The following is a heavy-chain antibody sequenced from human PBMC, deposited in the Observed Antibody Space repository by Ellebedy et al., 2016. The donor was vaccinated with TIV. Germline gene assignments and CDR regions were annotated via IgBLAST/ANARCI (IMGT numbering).Heavy chain of an antibody. Sequence: GESLKISCAASGFTFNNYGMHWVRQAPGKGLEWVAIISYDGSDKHYADSVKGRFTISSDNSKNTLYLQMNSLRAEDTAVYYCARDMSPYSSGWVSGYWGQGTLVTVSS. D-gene: IGHD6-19*01. CDR1: GFTFNNYG. CDR2: ISYDGSDK. CDR3: ARDMSPYSSGWVSGY. J-gene: IGHJ4*02. V-gene: IGHV3-30*03.